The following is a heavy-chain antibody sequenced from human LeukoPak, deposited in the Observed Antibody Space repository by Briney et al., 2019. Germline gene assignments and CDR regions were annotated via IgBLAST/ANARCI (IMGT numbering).Heavy chain of an antibody. J-gene: IGHJ6*03. V-gene: IGHV1-8*01. CDR1: GYTFTSYD. D-gene: IGHD2-2*01. CDR3: ARGSKDIVVVPAAEDYYYYYYMDV. Sequence: ASVKVSCKASGYTFTSYDINWVRQATGQGLEWMRWMNPNSGNTGYAQKFQGRVTMTRNTSISTAYMELSSLRSEDTAVYYCARGSKDIVVVPAAEDYYYYYYMDVWGKGTTVTVSS. CDR2: MNPNSGNT.